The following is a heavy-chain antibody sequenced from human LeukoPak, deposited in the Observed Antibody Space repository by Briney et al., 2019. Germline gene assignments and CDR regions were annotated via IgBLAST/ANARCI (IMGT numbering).Heavy chain of an antibody. CDR2: IISSGSTI. Sequence: PGGSLRLSCAASGFTFSSYEMNWVRQAPGKGPEWVSYIISSGSTIYYADSVKGRFTISRDNAKNSLYLQMNSLRAEDTAVYYCAREICGGDCYSGWFDPWGQGTLVTVSS. CDR3: AREICGGDCYSGWFDP. CDR1: GFTFSSYE. J-gene: IGHJ5*02. V-gene: IGHV3-48*03. D-gene: IGHD2-21*02.